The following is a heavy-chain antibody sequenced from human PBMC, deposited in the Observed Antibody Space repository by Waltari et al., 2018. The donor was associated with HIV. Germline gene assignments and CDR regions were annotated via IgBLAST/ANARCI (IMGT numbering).Heavy chain of an antibody. J-gene: IGHJ4*02. Sequence: QVQLVQSGSELQKPGASVKVSCKASGYTFINYAMNWVRQAPGQGLEWMGWINTNTANPTYAQGFTGRFVFALDTSVSTAYLQISSLKTEDTAVYYCARAREWELLYPIDYWGQGTLVTVS. CDR3: ARAREWELLYPIDY. CDR2: INTNTANP. V-gene: IGHV7-4-1*02. D-gene: IGHD1-26*01. CDR1: GYTFINYA.